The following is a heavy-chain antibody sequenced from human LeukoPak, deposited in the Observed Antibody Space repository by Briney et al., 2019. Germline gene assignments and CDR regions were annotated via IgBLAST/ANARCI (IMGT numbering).Heavy chain of an antibody. CDR2: ISGNSYHI. D-gene: IGHD5-12*01. CDR1: GFTFSTCS. CDR3: AKGGYSGYDYVDY. V-gene: IGHV3-21*01. Sequence: PGGSLRLSCAASGFTFSTCSMFWVRQAPGKGLEWVSAISGNSYHIYCADSVKGQFTISRDNAKNSLYLQMNTLRGEDTAVYYCAKGGYSGYDYVDYWGQGTLVTVSS. J-gene: IGHJ4*02.